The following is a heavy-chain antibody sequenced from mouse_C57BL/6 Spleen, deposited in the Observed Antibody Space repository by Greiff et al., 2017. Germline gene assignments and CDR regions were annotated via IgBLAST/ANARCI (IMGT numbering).Heavy chain of an antibody. J-gene: IGHJ3*01. CDR3: ARNKDSSGYWFAY. CDR2: IWSGGST. Sequence: VKLVESGPGLVQPSQSLSITCTVSGFSLTSYGVHWVRQSPGKGLEWLGVIWSGGSTDYNAAFISRLSISKDNSKSQVFFIMNSLQADDTAIYYCARNKDSSGYWFAYWGQGTLVTVSA. D-gene: IGHD3-2*02. V-gene: IGHV2-2*01. CDR1: GFSLTSYG.